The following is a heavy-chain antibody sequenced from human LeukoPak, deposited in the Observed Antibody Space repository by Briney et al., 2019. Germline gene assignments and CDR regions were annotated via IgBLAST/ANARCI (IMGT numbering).Heavy chain of an antibody. CDR3: ASRKLGNDY. CDR1: GGSVSDYY. J-gene: IGHJ4*02. D-gene: IGHD7-27*01. V-gene: IGHV4-59*02. Sequence: SETLSLTCTISGGSVSDYYWSWIRQSPGKGLEWIGYIYYTGSTTYNPSLKSRVTISADTSKNQFSLELSSVTAADTAVYYCASRKLGNDYWGQGTLVTVSS. CDR2: IYYTGST.